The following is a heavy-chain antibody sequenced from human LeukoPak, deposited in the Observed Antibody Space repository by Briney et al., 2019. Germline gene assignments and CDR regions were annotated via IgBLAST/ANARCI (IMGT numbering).Heavy chain of an antibody. V-gene: IGHV3-72*01. CDR3: VRLTLDTAYSSYYYMDV. D-gene: IGHD2-2*02. CDR1: GGSISSSNW. J-gene: IGHJ6*03. CDR2: TKNKINSYTT. Sequence: GTLSLTCAVSGGSISSSNWWSWVRQPPGKGLEWVGRTKNKINSYTTIYAASVKGRFTISRDDSKNFLYLQMNSLKTEDTAVYHCVRLTLDTAYSSYYYMDVWGKGTTVTVSS.